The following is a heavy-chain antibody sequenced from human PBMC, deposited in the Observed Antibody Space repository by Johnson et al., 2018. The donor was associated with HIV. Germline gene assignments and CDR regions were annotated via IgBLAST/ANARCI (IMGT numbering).Heavy chain of an antibody. CDR1: GFSFSNAW. Sequence: VQLVESGGGLVQPGESLRLSCAASGFSFSNAWMNWVRQAPGKGLEWVSAISGSTGTTIYYADSVKGRFTISRDNAMKSLYLQINSLRAEDTAVYFCASQVRGLRLGVDAFDIWGQGTMVTVSS. V-gene: IGHV3-48*04. CDR2: ISGSTGTTI. J-gene: IGHJ3*02. D-gene: IGHD3-16*01. CDR3: ASQVRGLRLGVDAFDI.